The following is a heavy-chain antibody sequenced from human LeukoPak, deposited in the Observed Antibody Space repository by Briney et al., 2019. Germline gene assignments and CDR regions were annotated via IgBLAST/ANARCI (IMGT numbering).Heavy chain of an antibody. Sequence: SQSLSLTCAISGDSVSSNSAAWTWLRQSPSRGLEWLGRTYYRSKWSDDYAVSVKSRTTINPDTSKNQFSLHLNSVTPEDTAVYYCARGRVTTIANYYYYYIDVWGEGTTVTVSS. CDR1: GDSVSSNSAA. D-gene: IGHD4-17*01. V-gene: IGHV6-1*01. CDR2: TYYRSKWSD. CDR3: ARGRVTTIANYYYYYIDV. J-gene: IGHJ6*03.